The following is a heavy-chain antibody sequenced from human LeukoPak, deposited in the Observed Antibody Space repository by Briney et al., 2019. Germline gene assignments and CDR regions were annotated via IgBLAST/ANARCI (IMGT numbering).Heavy chain of an antibody. V-gene: IGHV3-21*01. J-gene: IGHJ4*02. D-gene: IGHD5-12*01. CDR1: GFTFSSYS. Sequence: QPGGSLRLSCAASGFTFSSYSMNWVRQVPGKGLEWVSSISSSSSYIYYADSVKGRFTFSRDNAKNSLYLQMNSLRAEDTAVYYCARDVDQSIHFDYWGQGTLVTVSS. CDR2: ISSSSSYI. CDR3: ARDVDQSIHFDY.